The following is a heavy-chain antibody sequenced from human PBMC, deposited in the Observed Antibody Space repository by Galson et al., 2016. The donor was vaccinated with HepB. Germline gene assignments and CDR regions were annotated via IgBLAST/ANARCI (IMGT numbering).Heavy chain of an antibody. J-gene: IGHJ4*01. D-gene: IGHD4-17*01. CDR1: GFSFSGSA. CDR3: TRRSDFGDYIDC. CDR2: IRSKPYNYAT. V-gene: IGHV3-73*01. Sequence: SLRLSCAASGFSFSGSAMHWVRQASGKGLEWVGRIRSKPYNYATEYATSVKGRFTISRDDLKNVAYLQMNSLKTEDTALYYCTRRSDFGDYIDCWGQGTLVTVSS.